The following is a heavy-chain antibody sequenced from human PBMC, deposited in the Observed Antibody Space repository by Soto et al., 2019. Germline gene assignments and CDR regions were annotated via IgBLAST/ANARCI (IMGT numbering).Heavy chain of an antibody. D-gene: IGHD1-1*01. CDR2: IFYSGTT. Sequence: SETLSLTCTVAGGSVTSGSYYWSWIRQPPGKGLEWIGYIFYSGTTNQNPSLQSRVTISVDTSKNQFSLKLSSVTAADTAVYYCARNGGYENWFDPWGQGILVTVSS. CDR3: ARNGGYENWFDP. J-gene: IGHJ5*02. V-gene: IGHV4-61*01. CDR1: GGSVTSGSYY.